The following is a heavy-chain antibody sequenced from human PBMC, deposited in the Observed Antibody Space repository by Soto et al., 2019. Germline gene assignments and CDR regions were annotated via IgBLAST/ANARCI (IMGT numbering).Heavy chain of an antibody. CDR2: VNWNGGST. CDR3: VRGASLNFDY. CDR1: GFIFDDYG. D-gene: IGHD1-26*01. V-gene: IGHV3-20*04. J-gene: IGHJ4*02. Sequence: EVQLVESGGGVLRPGESLRLSCAASGFIFDDYGMSWARQAPGKGVEWVSGVNWNGGSTGYADSVKGRFTISRDNAKNFLFLQMNSLRVEDTAFYYCVRGASLNFDYWGQGTLVTVSS.